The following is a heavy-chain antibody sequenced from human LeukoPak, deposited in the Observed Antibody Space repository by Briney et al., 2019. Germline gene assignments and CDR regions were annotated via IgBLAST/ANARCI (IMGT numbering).Heavy chain of an antibody. CDR2: ISGSSIYK. J-gene: IGHJ4*02. V-gene: IGHV3-21*01. Sequence: GGSLRLSCAASGFTFSSYEMNWVRQAPGKGLEWVSSISGSSIYKYYADSVKGRFTISRDNAKNSLYLQMNSLRAEDTAVYYCARDFYDSSGYYYDYWGQGTLVTVSS. CDR1: GFTFSSYE. CDR3: ARDFYDSSGYYYDY. D-gene: IGHD3-22*01.